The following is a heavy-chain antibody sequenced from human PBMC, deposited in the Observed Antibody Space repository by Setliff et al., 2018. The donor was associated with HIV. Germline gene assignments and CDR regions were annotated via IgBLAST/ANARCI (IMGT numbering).Heavy chain of an antibody. J-gene: IGHJ4*02. V-gene: IGHV4-59*12. Sequence: PSETLSLTCTVSGGSISSYYWSWIRQPPGKGLEWIGYIYYSGSTNYNPSLKSRVTISVDTSKSQFSLELTSVTAADTAVYFCARGLTYYHDTTGFFPRSYYFDYWGQGTLVTVSS. CDR2: IYYSGST. CDR3: ARGLTYYHDTTGFFPRSYYFDY. CDR1: GGSISSYY. D-gene: IGHD3-22*01.